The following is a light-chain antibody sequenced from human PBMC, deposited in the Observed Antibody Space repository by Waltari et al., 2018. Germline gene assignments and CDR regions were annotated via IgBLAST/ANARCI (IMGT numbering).Light chain of an antibody. CDR2: KVS. J-gene: IGKJ2*01. Sequence: DVVLTQSPLSLSVTLGQSASVSCRSSQSLAFSDGKTYLNWFHQRPGQSPRRLIYKVSNRDAGVPDRISGSGSGTDFALKISRVEAEDVGVYYCMEGAQWYTFGQGTKLEIK. V-gene: IGKV2-30*01. CDR3: MEGAQWYT. CDR1: QSLAFSDGKTY.